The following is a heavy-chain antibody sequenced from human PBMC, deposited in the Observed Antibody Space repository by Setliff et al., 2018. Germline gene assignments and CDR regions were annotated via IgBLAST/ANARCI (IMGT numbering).Heavy chain of an antibody. CDR1: GGSMTDFF. CDR3: ARGLNTESWTPLY. V-gene: IGHV4-4*08. CDR2: IYTKGGT. J-gene: IGHJ4*02. Sequence: SETLSLTCSVAGGSMTDFFWHWFRRPPGKGLEWIGYIYTKGGTKYSPSLKSRVTMSVDRSRNQFSLALSSVSAADMAVYYCARGLNTESWTPLYWSPGTLVTVSS. D-gene: IGHD2-15*01.